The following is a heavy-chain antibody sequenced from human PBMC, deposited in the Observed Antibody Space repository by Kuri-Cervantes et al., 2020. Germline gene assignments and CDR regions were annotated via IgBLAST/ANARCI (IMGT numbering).Heavy chain of an antibody. CDR3: AKEEGAYCGGDCYSPYGY. D-gene: IGHD2-21*02. Sequence: GESLKISCAASGFTFSDYHMSWIRQAPGKGLEWVAVISYDGSNKYYADSVKGRFTISRDNSKNTLYLQMNSLRAEDTAVYYCAKEEGAYCGGDCYSPYGYWGQGTLVTVSS. CDR2: ISYDGSNK. CDR1: GFTFSDYH. J-gene: IGHJ4*02. V-gene: IGHV3-30*18.